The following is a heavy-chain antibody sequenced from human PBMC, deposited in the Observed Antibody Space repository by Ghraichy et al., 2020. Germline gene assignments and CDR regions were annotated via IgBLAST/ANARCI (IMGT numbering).Heavy chain of an antibody. CDR1: GFSFSSYS. CDR2: ISTSGSTI. J-gene: IGHJ4*02. V-gene: IGHV3-48*02. CDR3: ARDEGSFDY. Sequence: LSLTCAASGFSFSSYSMNWVRQAPGKGLEWVSYISTSGSTIYYADSVKGRFTISRDSAKNSLYLQMNSLRDEDTAVYYCARDEGSFDYWGQGPLVTVSS. D-gene: IGHD3-10*01.